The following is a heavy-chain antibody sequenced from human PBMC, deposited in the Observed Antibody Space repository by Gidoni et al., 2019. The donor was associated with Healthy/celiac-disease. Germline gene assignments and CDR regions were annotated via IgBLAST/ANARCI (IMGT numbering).Heavy chain of an antibody. J-gene: IGHJ4*02. CDR3: AKGIPLLFDY. CDR2: IRYDGSNK. CDR1: GFTFSSYG. Sequence: QVQLVESGGGVVQPGGSLSLSCAASGFTFSSYGMHWVRQAPGKGLEWVAFIRYDGSNKYYAYSVKGRFTISRDNSKNTLYLQMNSLRAEDTAVYYCAKGIPLLFDYWGQGTLVTVSS. D-gene: IGHD2-21*01. V-gene: IGHV3-30*02.